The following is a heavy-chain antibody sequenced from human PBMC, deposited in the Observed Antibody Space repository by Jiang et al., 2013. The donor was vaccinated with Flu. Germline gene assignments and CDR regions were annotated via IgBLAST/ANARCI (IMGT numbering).Heavy chain of an antibody. Sequence: SVKVSCKASGYTFTGYYLHWVRQAPGQGLEWVGWIDPKSGGTKYAQKFQGWVTMTRDTAISTAYMELSRLKSDDTALYYCTRGASVSSTGWYRRWFDPWGQGTLVTVSS. D-gene: IGHD6-19*01. CDR2: IDPKSGGT. V-gene: IGHV1-2*04. CDR3: TRGASVSSTGWYRRWFDP. CDR1: GYTFTGYY. J-gene: IGHJ5*02.